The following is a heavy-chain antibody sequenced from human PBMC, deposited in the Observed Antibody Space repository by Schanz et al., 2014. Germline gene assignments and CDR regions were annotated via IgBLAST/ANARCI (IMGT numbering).Heavy chain of an antibody. J-gene: IGHJ6*02. CDR1: GFTFNSYA. Sequence: DVQLFESGGGLVQPGGSLRLSCAASGFTFNSYAMTWVRQAPGKGLEWVSSISHSGGSKYYADSVKGRFTISRDNSKNTLYLQMNSLSADDTAVFYCAKGMGYCSGGTCYDYYYYGLDVWGQGTTVTVSS. CDR3: AKGMGYCSGGTCYDYYYYGLDV. D-gene: IGHD2-15*01. V-gene: IGHV3-23*01. CDR2: ISHSGGSK.